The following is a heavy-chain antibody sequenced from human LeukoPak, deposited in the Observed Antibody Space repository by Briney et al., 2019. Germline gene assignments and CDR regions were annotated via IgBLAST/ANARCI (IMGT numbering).Heavy chain of an antibody. D-gene: IGHD1-14*01. CDR2: IWYDGSNK. V-gene: IGHV3-33*01. J-gene: IGHJ3*02. Sequence: GGSLRLSCAASGFTLSSYGMHWVRQAPGKGLEWVAVIWYDGSNKYYADSVKGRFTISRDNSKNTLYLQMNSLRAEDTAVYYCARDPRTQHAFDIWGQGTMVTVSS. CDR1: GFTLSSYG. CDR3: ARDPRTQHAFDI.